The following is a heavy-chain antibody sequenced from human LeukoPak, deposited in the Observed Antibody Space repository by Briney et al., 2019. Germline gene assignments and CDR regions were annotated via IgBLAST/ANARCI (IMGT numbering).Heavy chain of an antibody. CDR3: ARESPSSYYGSGRQISPPSGMDV. CDR1: GGSISSYY. V-gene: IGHV4-4*07. Sequence: PSETLSLTCTVSGGSISSYYWSWIRQPAGKGLEWIGRIYTSGSTNYNPSLKSRVTMSVDTSKNQFSLKLSSVTAADTAVYYCARESPSSYYGSGRQISPPSGMDVWGQGTTVTVSS. J-gene: IGHJ6*02. CDR2: IYTSGST. D-gene: IGHD3-10*01.